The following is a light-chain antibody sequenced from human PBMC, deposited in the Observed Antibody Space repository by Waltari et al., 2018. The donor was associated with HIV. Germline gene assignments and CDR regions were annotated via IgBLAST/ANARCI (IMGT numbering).Light chain of an antibody. V-gene: IGLV1-47*01. J-gene: IGLJ3*02. CDR3: ATWDDSLSGSV. CDR1: SSNIGSHY. Sequence: QSVLTQPPSTSGTPGQRVTISCSGSSSNIGSHYVYWYRQLPGTAPKIVMYRDDQRPSGVPCRFSGSKYVTSASLAISGLRSEDEADYFCATWDDSLSGSVFGGGTKLTVL. CDR2: RDD.